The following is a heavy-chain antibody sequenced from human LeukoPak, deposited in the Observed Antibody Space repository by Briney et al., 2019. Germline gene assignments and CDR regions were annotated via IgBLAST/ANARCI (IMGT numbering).Heavy chain of an antibody. CDR1: GYTFSSYG. J-gene: IGHJ4*02. D-gene: IGHD3-10*01. V-gene: IGHV1-18*01. Sequence: ASVKVSCKASGYTFSSYGISWVRQAPGQGLEWMGWISAYNGNTNYAQKLQGRVTMTTDTSTSTAYMELRSLRSDDTAVYYCARGATIGLLLWFGEFHFDYWGQGTLVTVSS. CDR2: ISAYNGNT. CDR3: ARGATIGLLLWFGEFHFDY.